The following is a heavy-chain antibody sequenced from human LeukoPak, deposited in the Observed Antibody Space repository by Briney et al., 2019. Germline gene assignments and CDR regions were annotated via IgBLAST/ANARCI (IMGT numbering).Heavy chain of an antibody. CDR1: GFTFSRHY. Sequence: GSLRPPCSALGFTFSRHYKNWVRQAPGKGLEWVPSISSSSSYIYYADSVKGRFTISRDNAKNSLYLQMNSLRAEDTAVYYCARGRLDYGDYLNWFDPWGQGTLVTVSS. CDR2: ISSSSSYI. CDR3: ARGRLDYGDYLNWFDP. J-gene: IGHJ5*02. D-gene: IGHD4-17*01. V-gene: IGHV3-21*01.